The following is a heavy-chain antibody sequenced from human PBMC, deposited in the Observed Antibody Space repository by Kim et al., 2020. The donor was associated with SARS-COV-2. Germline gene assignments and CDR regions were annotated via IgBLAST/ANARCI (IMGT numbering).Heavy chain of an antibody. J-gene: IGHJ4*02. D-gene: IGHD6-13*01. Sequence: DSVKDRFTISRDNTKNTLYLQMSRLRAEDTAVYFCGKGGYSSSWDRGDYWGQGTLVTVSS. CDR3: GKGGYSSSWDRGDY. V-gene: IGHV3-64D*06.